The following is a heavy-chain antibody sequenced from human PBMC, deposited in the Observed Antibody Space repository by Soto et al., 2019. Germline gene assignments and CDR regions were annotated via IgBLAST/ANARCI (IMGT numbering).Heavy chain of an antibody. CDR2: FDPEDGET. CDR1: GYTLTELS. Sequence: QVQLVQSGAEVKKPGASVKVSCKVSGYTLTELSMHWVRQAPGKGLEWMGGFDPEDGETIYAQKFQGRVTMTENTSTDTAYMELSSLRSEDTAVYYCATGLRFLEWLLGPFDYWGQGTLVTVSS. CDR3: ATGLRFLEWLLGPFDY. V-gene: IGHV1-24*01. J-gene: IGHJ4*02. D-gene: IGHD3-3*01.